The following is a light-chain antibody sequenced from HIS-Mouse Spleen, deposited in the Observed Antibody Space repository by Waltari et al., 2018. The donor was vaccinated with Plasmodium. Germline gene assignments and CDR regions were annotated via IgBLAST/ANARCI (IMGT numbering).Light chain of an antibody. CDR1: QSISSW. CDR2: KAS. CDR3: QQYNSYSWT. V-gene: IGKV1-5*03. J-gene: IGKJ1*01. Sequence: DIQMTQSPSTLSASVGDRVTITCRASQSISSWLAWYQQKPGKAPKLLIYKASSLESGVPSMFSGRGSGTEFTLTISSLQPDDFATYYCQQYNSYSWTFGQGTKVEIK.